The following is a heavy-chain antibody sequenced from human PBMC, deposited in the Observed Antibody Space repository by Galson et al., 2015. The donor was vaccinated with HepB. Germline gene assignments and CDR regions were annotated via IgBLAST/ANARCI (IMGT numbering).Heavy chain of an antibody. D-gene: IGHD2-15*01. J-gene: IGHJ4*02. V-gene: IGHV6-1*01. CDR3: VGDQDGLEY. CDR2: TYYRSKWYN. CDR1: GDSVSSHIAA. Sequence: CAISGDSVSSHIAAWNWIRQSPSRGLEWLGRTYYRSKWYNDYEVSVKSRITIHPDTSKNQFSLQLNSVTPEDTAVYYCVGDQDGLEYWGQGTLVTVSS.